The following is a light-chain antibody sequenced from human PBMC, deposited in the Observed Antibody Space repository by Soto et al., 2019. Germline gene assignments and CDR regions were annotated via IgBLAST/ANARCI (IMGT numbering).Light chain of an antibody. Sequence: EIVLTQSPGTLSLSPGERATLSCRASQSVSSSYLAWYQQKPGQAPRLLIYGASSRATGIPDRFSGSGSGTDSTLTISRLEPEDFAVYYCQQYGSSPPGTFGQGTKLEIK. CDR2: GAS. J-gene: IGKJ2*02. CDR1: QSVSSSY. CDR3: QQYGSSPPGT. V-gene: IGKV3-20*01.